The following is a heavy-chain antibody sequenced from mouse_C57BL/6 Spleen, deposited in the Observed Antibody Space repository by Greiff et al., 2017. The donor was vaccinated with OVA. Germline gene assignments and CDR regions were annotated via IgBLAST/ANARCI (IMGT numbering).Heavy chain of an antibody. CDR1: GYSFTGYY. Sequence: EVQLQQSGPELVKPGASVKISCKASGYSFTGYYMNWVKQSPEKSLEWIGEINPSTGGTTYNQKFKAKATLTVDKSSSTAYMQLKSLTSEDSAVDYCARSELRPWFAYWGQGTLVTVSA. CDR2: INPSTGGT. V-gene: IGHV1-42*01. CDR3: ARSELRPWFAY. J-gene: IGHJ3*01.